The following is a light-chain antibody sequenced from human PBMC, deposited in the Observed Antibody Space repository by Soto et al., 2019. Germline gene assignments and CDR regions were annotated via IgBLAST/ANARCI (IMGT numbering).Light chain of an antibody. CDR2: LGS. CDR1: QSLLHSNGYNY. J-gene: IGKJ4*01. Sequence: DIVMTQSPLSLPVTPGEPASIPCRSSQSLLHSNGYNYLDWYVQKPGQSPQLLIYLGSNRASGVPDRFSGSGSGTDFTLKISRVEAEDVGVYYCMQALQTPLTFGGGTKVEIK. CDR3: MQALQTPLT. V-gene: IGKV2-28*01.